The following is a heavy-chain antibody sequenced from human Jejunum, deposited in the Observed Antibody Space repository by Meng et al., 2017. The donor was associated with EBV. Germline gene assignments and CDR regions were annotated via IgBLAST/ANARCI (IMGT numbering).Heavy chain of an antibody. CDR3: AKDRNYYIDY. V-gene: IGHV3-74*01. CDR1: GFTFSGFW. J-gene: IGHJ4*02. Sequence: EVQRVEPGGGLIQPGGSLSLSCAASGFTFSGFWMYWVRQVPGKGLVWISRINGDGSRTTYADSVKDRFTISRDNAKNTLYLQMNSLRAEDTAVYYCAKDRNYYIDYWGQGTLVTVSS. CDR2: INGDGSRT.